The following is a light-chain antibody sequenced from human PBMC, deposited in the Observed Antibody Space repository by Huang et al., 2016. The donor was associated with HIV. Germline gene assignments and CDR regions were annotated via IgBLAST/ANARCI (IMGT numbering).Light chain of an antibody. CDR1: QSVSSN. CDR2: GAS. CDR3: QQYNNWPPGL. Sequence: EIAMTQSPATLSVSPGERATLYFRASQSVSSNLAWYQQKPGQAPRLLIYGASTRATGIPARFSGGGSGTEFTLTISSLQSADVAVYYCQQYNNWPPGLFGQGTKVEIK. V-gene: IGKV3-15*01. J-gene: IGKJ1*01.